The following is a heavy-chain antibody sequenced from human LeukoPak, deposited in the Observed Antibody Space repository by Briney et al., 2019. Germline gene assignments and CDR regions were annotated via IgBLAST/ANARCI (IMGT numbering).Heavy chain of an antibody. J-gene: IGHJ4*02. Sequence: GGSLRLSCAASGFTFRYYYMTWIRQAPGKGLEWVAYISNTDDTIYYGDSVKGRFTISRDNAKGLLYLQMNSLRVEDTAVYYCASASPGTPQYWGQGTLVTVSS. CDR3: ASASPGTPQY. CDR2: ISNTDDTI. CDR1: GFTFRYYY. V-gene: IGHV3-11*01. D-gene: IGHD3-10*01.